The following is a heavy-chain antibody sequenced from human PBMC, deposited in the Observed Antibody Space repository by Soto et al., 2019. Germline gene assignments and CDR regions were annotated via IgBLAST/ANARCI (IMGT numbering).Heavy chain of an antibody. CDR2: IIPIFGTA. CDR1: GGTFSSYA. V-gene: IGHV1-69*13. Sequence: ASVKVSCKASGGTFSSYAVNWVRQAPGQGLEWMGGIIPIFGTANYARKFQGRVTITADESTSTAYMELSSLRSEDTAVYYCARGATRESYYDMDVWGQGTTVTVSS. J-gene: IGHJ6*02. CDR3: ARGATRESYYDMDV.